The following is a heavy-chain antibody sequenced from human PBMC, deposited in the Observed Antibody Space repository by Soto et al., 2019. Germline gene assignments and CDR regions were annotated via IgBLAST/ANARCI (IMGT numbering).Heavy chain of an antibody. V-gene: IGHV4-59*08. CDR3: ARHDGITGTINWFDP. CDR1: GDSISSYY. Sequence: SETLSLTCTVSGDSISSYYWSWIRQPPGKGLEWIGYIYYSGSTNYNPSLKSRVTISVDTSKNQFSLKLSSVTAADTAVYYCARHDGITGTINWFDPWGQGTLVTVSS. D-gene: IGHD1-7*01. CDR2: IYYSGST. J-gene: IGHJ5*02.